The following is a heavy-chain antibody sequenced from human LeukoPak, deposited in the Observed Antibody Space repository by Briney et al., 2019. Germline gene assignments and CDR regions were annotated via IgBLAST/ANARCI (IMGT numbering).Heavy chain of an antibody. CDR2: IHHSGNT. J-gene: IGHJ4*02. CDR3: ARPYCGTTSCFFGNYFDY. V-gene: IGHV4-38-2*02. Sequence: SETLSLTCSVSGYSISSGSYWGWIRRPPGKGLEWIGSIHHSGNTYYNPSLKSRITMSVDRSKNQFSLKLSSVTAADTAVYYCARPYCGTTSCFFGNYFDYWGQGTLVTVSS. CDR1: GYSISSGSY. D-gene: IGHD2-2*01.